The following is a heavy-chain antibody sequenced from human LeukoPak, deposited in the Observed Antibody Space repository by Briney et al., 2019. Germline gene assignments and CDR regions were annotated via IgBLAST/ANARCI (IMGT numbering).Heavy chain of an antibody. CDR2: INYSGST. D-gene: IGHD2-21*01. Sequence: SETLSLTCTVSGESISGFYWTWIRQPPGQGLEWIGYINYSGSTNYNPSLKSRVTISVDTSKFQFSLKLSSVTAADTAVYYCARGVVIAPQAFDYWGQGTLVTVCS. CDR1: GESISGFY. CDR3: ARGVVIAPQAFDY. J-gene: IGHJ4*02. V-gene: IGHV4-59*01.